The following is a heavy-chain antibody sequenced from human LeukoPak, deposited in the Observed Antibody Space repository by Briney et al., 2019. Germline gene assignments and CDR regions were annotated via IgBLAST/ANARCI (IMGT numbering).Heavy chain of an antibody. CDR1: GGSFSGYY. CDR2: INHSGST. D-gene: IGHD2-2*01. CDR3: ARGRRNYCSSTSCYVLLFDY. J-gene: IGHJ4*02. V-gene: IGHV4-34*01. Sequence: PSETLSLTCAVYGGSFSGYYWSWIRQPPGKGLEWIGEINHSGSTNYNPSLKSRVTISVDTSKNQFSLKLSSVTAADTAVYYCARGRRNYCSSTSCYVLLFDYWGQGTLVTVSS.